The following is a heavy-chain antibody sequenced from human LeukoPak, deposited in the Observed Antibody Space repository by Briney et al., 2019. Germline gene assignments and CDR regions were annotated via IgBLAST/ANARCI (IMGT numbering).Heavy chain of an antibody. CDR3: ARGPLGYCSGGSCYSSGYYYYYGMDV. V-gene: IGHV3-23*01. Sequence: GGSLRLSCVASGFSFNNYAMNWVRQAPGKGLEWVSLIIGSSGSTFYADSVKGRFTISRDKSKNTLYLQMNSLRAEDTAVYYCARGPLGYCSGGSCYSSGYYYYYGMDVWGQGTTVTVSS. J-gene: IGHJ6*02. CDR2: IIGSSGST. CDR1: GFSFNNYA. D-gene: IGHD2-15*01.